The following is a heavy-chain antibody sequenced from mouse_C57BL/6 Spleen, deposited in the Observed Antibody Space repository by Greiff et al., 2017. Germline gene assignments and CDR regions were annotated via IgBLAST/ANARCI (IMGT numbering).Heavy chain of an antibody. D-gene: IGHD1-1*01. J-gene: IGHJ2*01. CDR3: AREATTVFDY. CDR1: GFTFSSYA. V-gene: IGHV5-4*01. CDR2: ISDGGSYT. Sequence: EVMLVESGGGLVKPGGSLKLSCAASGFTFSSYAMSWVRQTPEKRLEWVATISDGGSYTYYPDNVKGRFTTSRDNAKNNLYLQMSHLNSEDTAMYYCAREATTVFDYWGQGTTLTVSS.